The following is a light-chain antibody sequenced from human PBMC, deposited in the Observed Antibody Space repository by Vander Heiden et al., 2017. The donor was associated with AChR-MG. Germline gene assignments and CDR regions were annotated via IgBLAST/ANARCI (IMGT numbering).Light chain of an antibody. CDR1: QSLGSY. CDR3: HQRSNWPIT. J-gene: IGKJ5*01. V-gene: IGKV3-11*01. Sequence: EILLTQSPATLSLSPGERATLSCRASQSLGSYLGWYQQKPGQAPRLLIYDVSKRAGGIPARFSGSGSGTDFTLTIANLEPDDFALYYCHQRSNWPITFGRGTRLEMK. CDR2: DVS.